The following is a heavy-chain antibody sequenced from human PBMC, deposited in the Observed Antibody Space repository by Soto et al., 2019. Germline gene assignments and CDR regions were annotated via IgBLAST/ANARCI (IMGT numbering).Heavy chain of an antibody. CDR3: ARDISAGHSSSWYYFEY. CDR2: ISWNSGSI. CDR1: GFTFDDYA. D-gene: IGHD6-13*01. J-gene: IGHJ4*02. V-gene: IGHV3-9*01. Sequence: EVQLVESGGGLVQPGRSLRLSCAASGFTFDDYAMHWVRQGPGKGLEWVSGISWNSGSIGYADSVKGRFTISRDNAKNSLYLQLNGLRAEDTALYYCARDISAGHSSSWYYFEYWGQGTPVTVA.